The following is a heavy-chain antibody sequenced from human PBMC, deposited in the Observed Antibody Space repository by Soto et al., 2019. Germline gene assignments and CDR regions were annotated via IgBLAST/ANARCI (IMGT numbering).Heavy chain of an antibody. Sequence: KPSETLSLTCTVSGGSINSGGYYWSWIRQHPGKGLEWIGFIYSSGSTYYNPSLSSRVTISIDTSKSQISLNLSSVTAADTAVYFCTRNGRNCSSTACHRGEYFQHWGPGTLVTV. CDR2: IYSSGST. CDR1: GGSINSGGYY. V-gene: IGHV4-31*03. CDR3: TRNGRNCSSTACHRGEYFQH. J-gene: IGHJ1*01. D-gene: IGHD2-2*02.